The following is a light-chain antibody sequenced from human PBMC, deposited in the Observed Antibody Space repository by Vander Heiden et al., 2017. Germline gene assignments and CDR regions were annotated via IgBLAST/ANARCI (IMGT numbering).Light chain of an antibody. CDR1: SVSVSTSYY. J-gene: IGLJ2*01. Sequence: QTVVPQEPAFSGRPGGTVTFTCALNSVSVSTSYYPSWFQQPPGQPLRTLIYNTNARSSVVPDRFSASILGHKAALTITGDQADDESDYYCLLYMAGGIVVFGGGTRLTVL. V-gene: IGLV8-61*01. CDR2: NTN. CDR3: LLYMAGGIVV.